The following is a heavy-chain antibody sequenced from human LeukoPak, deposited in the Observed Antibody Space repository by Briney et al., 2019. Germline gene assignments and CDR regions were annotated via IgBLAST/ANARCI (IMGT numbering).Heavy chain of an antibody. D-gene: IGHD6-6*01. V-gene: IGHV3-23*01. CDR2: ISGSGGST. CDR3: ARDLISYSSSSGYYYYYGMDV. J-gene: IGHJ6*02. CDR1: GFTFSSYA. Sequence: GGSLRLSCAASGFTFSSYAMSWVRQAPGKGLEWVSAISGSGGSTYYADSVKGRFTISRDNSKNTLYLQMNSLRAEDTAVYYCARDLISYSSSSGYYYYYGMDVWGQGTTVTVSS.